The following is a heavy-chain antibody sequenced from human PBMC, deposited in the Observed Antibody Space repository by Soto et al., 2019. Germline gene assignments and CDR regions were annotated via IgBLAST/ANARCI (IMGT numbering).Heavy chain of an antibody. D-gene: IGHD6-13*01. CDR2: IYYSGST. Sequence: SETLSLTCTVSGGSISSYYWSWIRQPPGKGLEWIGYIYYSGSTNYNPSLKSRVTISVDTSKNQFSLKLSSVTAADTAVYYCARSRYSSSWYKVRDYYYYGMDVWGQGTTVTVSS. CDR1: GGSISSYY. V-gene: IGHV4-59*01. J-gene: IGHJ6*02. CDR3: ARSRYSSSWYKVRDYYYYGMDV.